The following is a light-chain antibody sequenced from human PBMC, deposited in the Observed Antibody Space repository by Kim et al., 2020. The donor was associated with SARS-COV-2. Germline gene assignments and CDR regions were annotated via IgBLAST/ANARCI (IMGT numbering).Light chain of an antibody. CDR2: EVS. V-gene: IGLV2-23*02. CDR1: NSDVGSYNL. J-gene: IGLJ3*02. Sequence: QSLTISCTGTNSDVGSYNLVSWYKQYPGKAPKLIIYEVSKRPSGVSHRFSGSKSGNTASLTISGLQSEDEADYYCCSYAGSGTSWVFGGGTKVTVL. CDR3: CSYAGSGTSWV.